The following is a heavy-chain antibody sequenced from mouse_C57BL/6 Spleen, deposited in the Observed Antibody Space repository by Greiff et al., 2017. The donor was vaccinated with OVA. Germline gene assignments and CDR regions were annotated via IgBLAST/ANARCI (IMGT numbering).Heavy chain of an antibody. CDR2: IYPSDSET. Sequence: QVQLQQPGAELVRPGSSVKLSCKASGYTFTSYWMAWVKQRPGQGLEWIGNIYPSDSETHYNQKFKDKATLTVDKSSSTAYMQLSSLTSEDSAVYNCARSITTAGSPYYFDYWGQGTTLTVSS. V-gene: IGHV1-61*01. CDR3: ARSITTAGSPYYFDY. CDR1: GYTFTSYW. J-gene: IGHJ2*01. D-gene: IGHD1-1*01.